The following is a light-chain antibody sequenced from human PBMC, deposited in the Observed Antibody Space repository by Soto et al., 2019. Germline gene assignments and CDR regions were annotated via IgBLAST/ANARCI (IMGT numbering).Light chain of an antibody. CDR1: QSVSSSY. V-gene: IGKV3-20*01. J-gene: IGKJ1*01. Sequence: EIVLTQSPGTLSLSPGERATLSCRASQSVSSSYLAWYQQKPGQAPRLLIYGASSRATGIPDRFSGSGSWTDLTLNISRLEPEYFAVYYCQQYGSSPETFGQGTKVEIK. CDR3: QQYGSSPET. CDR2: GAS.